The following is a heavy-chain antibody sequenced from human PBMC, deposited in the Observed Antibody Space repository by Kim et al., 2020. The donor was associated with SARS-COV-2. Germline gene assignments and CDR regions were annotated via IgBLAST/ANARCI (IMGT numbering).Heavy chain of an antibody. Sequence: GGSLRLSCAASGFTFPNYWMSWVRQAPGRGLEWVANIKQDGSVKHYVDSVRGRFTITRDNAKNSLYLQMNSLRAEDTAVYYCATGSDSPANDWGQGTLVTVSS. CDR3: ATGSDSPAND. V-gene: IGHV3-7*03. D-gene: IGHD2-15*01. CDR2: IKQDGSVK. J-gene: IGHJ4*02. CDR1: GFTFPNYW.